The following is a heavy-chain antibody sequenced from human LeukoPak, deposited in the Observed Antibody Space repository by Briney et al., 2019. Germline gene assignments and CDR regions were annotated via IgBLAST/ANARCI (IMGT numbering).Heavy chain of an antibody. V-gene: IGHV1-2*02. CDR1: GYTFTDYY. Sequence: ASVKVSCKASGYTFTDYYMHWVRQAPGQGLEWMGWINPNSGDTNYAHKFQGRVTKTRDTSISTAYMEVSRLTSDDTAVFYCARDGAFDYWGQGTLVTVSS. CDR2: INPNSGDT. CDR3: ARDGAFDY. D-gene: IGHD3-16*01. J-gene: IGHJ4*02.